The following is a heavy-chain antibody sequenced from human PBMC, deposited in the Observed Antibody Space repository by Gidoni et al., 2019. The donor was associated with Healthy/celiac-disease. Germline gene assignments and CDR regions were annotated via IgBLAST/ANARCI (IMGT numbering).Heavy chain of an antibody. CDR1: GFTFSNSW. CDR2: MKSKTDGGTT. J-gene: IGHJ4*02. V-gene: IGHV3-15*01. CDR3: TTLGYCSSTSCSDY. Sequence: EVQLVESGGGLVKPGGSLRLSCAASGFTFSNSWMSWVRQAPGKGLEWVGRMKSKTDGGTTDYAATVKGRFTISRDDSKNTLYLQMNSLKTEDTAVYYCTTLGYCSSTSCSDYWGQGTLVTVSS. D-gene: IGHD2-2*01.